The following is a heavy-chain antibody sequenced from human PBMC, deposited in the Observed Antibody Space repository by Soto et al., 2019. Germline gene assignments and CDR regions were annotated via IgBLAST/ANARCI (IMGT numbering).Heavy chain of an antibody. V-gene: IGHV3-15*01. Sequence: EVQLVESGGGLVKPGGSLRLSCAASGFTFSNAWMSWVRQAPGKGLEWVGRIKSKTDGGTTDYAAPVKGRFTISRDDSKNTLYLQMNSLKTEDTAVYYCTTDQVDDILTGYYYFDYWGQGTLVTVSS. D-gene: IGHD3-9*01. J-gene: IGHJ4*02. CDR2: IKSKTDGGTT. CDR3: TTDQVDDILTGYYYFDY. CDR1: GFTFSNAW.